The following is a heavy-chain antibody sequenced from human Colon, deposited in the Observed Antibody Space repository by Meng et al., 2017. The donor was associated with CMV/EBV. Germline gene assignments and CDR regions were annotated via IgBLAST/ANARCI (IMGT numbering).Heavy chain of an antibody. CDR2: INHSGST. D-gene: IGHD2-2*02. J-gene: IGHJ3*02. CDR1: SGSFSGYY. V-gene: IGHV4-34*01. Sequence: SETLSLTCAVYSGSFSGYYWSWIRQPPGKGLEWIGEINHSGSTNYNPSLKSRVTISVDTSKNQFSLKLSSVTAADTAVYYCARKIRSGLLEVPAAIYDAFDIWGQGTMVTVSS. CDR3: ARKIRSGLLEVPAAIYDAFDI.